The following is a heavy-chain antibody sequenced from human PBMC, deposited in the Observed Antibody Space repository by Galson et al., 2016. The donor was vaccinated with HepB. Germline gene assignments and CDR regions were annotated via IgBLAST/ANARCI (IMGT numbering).Heavy chain of an antibody. D-gene: IGHD3-16*01. Sequence: QSGAEVKKPGESLKISCKGSGYPFMKYWIAWVRQMPGKGLEWMGIIHPGDSNTRYSPSFQGQVTIPADKSITTAYLQWSSLKPSDSAMYYCARGDAVYGNDYWGQGTLVTVSS. CDR1: GYPFMKYW. V-gene: IGHV5-51*01. CDR2: IHPGDSNT. J-gene: IGHJ4*02. CDR3: ARGDAVYGNDY.